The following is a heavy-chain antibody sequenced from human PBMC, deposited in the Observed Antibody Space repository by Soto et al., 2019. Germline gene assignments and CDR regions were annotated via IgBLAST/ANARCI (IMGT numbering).Heavy chain of an antibody. Sequence: QVQLVQSGAEVKKPGSSVKVSCKASGGTFSSYAISWVRQAPGQGLEWMGGIIPIFGTANYAQKFQGRVTITADESTSTAYMELSSLRSEDTAVYYCARMVDWLGRRPYYYYGMDVWGQGTTVTVSS. CDR1: GGTFSSYA. CDR2: IIPIFGTA. J-gene: IGHJ6*02. V-gene: IGHV1-69*01. D-gene: IGHD3-9*01. CDR3: ARMVDWLGRRPYYYYGMDV.